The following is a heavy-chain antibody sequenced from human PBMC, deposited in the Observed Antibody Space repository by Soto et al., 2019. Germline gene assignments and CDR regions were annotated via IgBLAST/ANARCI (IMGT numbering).Heavy chain of an antibody. CDR1: GGSISTYY. V-gene: IGHV4-59*01. J-gene: IGHJ6*02. D-gene: IGHD6-19*01. CDR2: IYPTGSA. Sequence: PSETLSLTCTVSGGSISTYYWSWIRQPPGKGLEWIGYIYPTGSADYRSSLKSRVTISVDTSKNHFSLKLNYVTASDTAVYYCARGRKVEQWVSSGRGGGLDVWGPGTTVTVSS. CDR3: ARGRKVEQWVSSGRGGGLDV.